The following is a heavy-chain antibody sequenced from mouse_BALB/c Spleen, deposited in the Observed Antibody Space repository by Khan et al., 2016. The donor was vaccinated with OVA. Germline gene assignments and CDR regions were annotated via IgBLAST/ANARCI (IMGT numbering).Heavy chain of an antibody. J-gene: IGHJ4*01. CDR1: GYTFTNYG. Sequence: QFQLVQSGPELKKPGETVKISCKASGYTFTNYGMNWVKQAPGKGLKWMGWINTYTGEPTYADDFKGRFAFSLETSASTAYLQINNLKNEDTATYFCARLYRGYAMDYWGQGTSVTVSS. CDR2: INTYTGEP. V-gene: IGHV9-3-1*01. CDR3: ARLYRGYAMDY. D-gene: IGHD2-1*01.